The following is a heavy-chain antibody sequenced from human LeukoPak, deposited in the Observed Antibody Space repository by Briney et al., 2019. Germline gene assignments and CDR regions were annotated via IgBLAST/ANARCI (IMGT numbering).Heavy chain of an antibody. Sequence: GSLRLSCAASGFTFSSYSMNWVRQAPGKGLEWVSVIYSGGSTYYADSVKGRFTISRGNSKNTLYLQMNSLRAEDTAVYYCASSCGSGSYYFDYWGQGTLVTVSS. J-gene: IGHJ4*02. CDR3: ASSCGSGSYYFDY. CDR2: IYSGGST. CDR1: GFTFSSYS. D-gene: IGHD3-10*01. V-gene: IGHV3-66*01.